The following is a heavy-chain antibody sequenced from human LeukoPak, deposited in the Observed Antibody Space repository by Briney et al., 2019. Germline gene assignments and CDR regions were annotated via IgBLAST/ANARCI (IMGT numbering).Heavy chain of an antibody. V-gene: IGHV7-4-1*02. CDR2: INTNTGNP. CDR3: ARDLEGDFWSGYSTRNWFDP. J-gene: IGHJ5*02. CDR1: GYTFTSYA. D-gene: IGHD3-3*01. Sequence: ASVKVSCKASGYTFTSYAMNWVRQAPGQGLEWMGWINTNTGNPTYAQGFTGRFVFSLDTSVSTAYLQISSLKAEDTAVYYCARDLEGDFWSGYSTRNWFDPWGQGTLVTVSS.